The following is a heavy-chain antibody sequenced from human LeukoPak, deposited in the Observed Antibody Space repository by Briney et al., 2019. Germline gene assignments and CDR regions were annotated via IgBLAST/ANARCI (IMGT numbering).Heavy chain of an antibody. J-gene: IGHJ4*02. Sequence: GGSLRLSCAASGFTFSTFGIHWVRQAPGKGLEGVAAISPDGNSEYYADSVKGRFTISRDNSKNMIYLQMNSLRGEDSAVYYCAKVNNYDDYWGQGTLVTVSS. CDR2: ISPDGNSE. CDR1: GFTFSTFG. D-gene: IGHD1/OR15-1a*01. CDR3: AKVNNYDDY. V-gene: IGHV3-30*18.